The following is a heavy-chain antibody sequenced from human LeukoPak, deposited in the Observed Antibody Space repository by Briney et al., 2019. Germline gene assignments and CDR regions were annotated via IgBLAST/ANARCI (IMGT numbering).Heavy chain of an antibody. V-gene: IGHV1-69*04. CDR2: INPILGIA. Sequence: ASVKVSCKASGGSFSSYAISWVRQAPGQGLEWMGRINPILGIAHYAQNFQGRVTITADKSTNTVYMELSSLRSEDTAIYYCARGDSYCGADCYHPPGHWGQGTLVTVSS. CDR3: ARGDSYCGADCYHPPGH. D-gene: IGHD2-21*01. CDR1: GGSFSSYA. J-gene: IGHJ4*02.